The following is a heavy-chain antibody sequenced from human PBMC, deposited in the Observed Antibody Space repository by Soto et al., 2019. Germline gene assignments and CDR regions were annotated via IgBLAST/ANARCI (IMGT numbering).Heavy chain of an antibody. CDR3: ARTAAAGKYYYGMDV. J-gene: IGHJ6*02. Sequence: GESLKISCKGSGYSFTSYWIGWVRQMPGKGLECMGIIYPGDSDTRYSPSFQGQVTISADKSISTAYLQWSSLKASDTAMYYCARTAAAGKYYYGMDVWGQGATVTVSS. CDR1: GYSFTSYW. V-gene: IGHV5-51*01. CDR2: IYPGDSDT. D-gene: IGHD6-13*01.